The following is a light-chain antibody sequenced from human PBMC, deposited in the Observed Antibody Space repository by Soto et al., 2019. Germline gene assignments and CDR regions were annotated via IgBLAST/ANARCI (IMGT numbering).Light chain of an antibody. Sequence: DLQLTQSPSFLSASVGDRVTITCRASQGISSYLAWYQQKPGKAPKLLIYAASTLQSGVPSRFSGSGSGTESTLTISSLQPEDFATYYCQQLNSYPRTFGQGTKVKIK. V-gene: IGKV1-9*01. CDR1: QGISSY. CDR3: QQLNSYPRT. J-gene: IGKJ1*01. CDR2: AAS.